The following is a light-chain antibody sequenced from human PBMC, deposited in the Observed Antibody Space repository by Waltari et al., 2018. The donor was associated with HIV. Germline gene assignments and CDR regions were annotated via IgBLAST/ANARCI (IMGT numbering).Light chain of an antibody. CDR1: SSDIGGF. J-gene: IGLJ2*01. V-gene: IGLV2-8*01. CDR3: GSYTGDESPDVV. Sequence: QSALTQPPSASGSPGQSVTISCTGTSSDIGGFVSWYQQHSGKAPKLMIYGVTKRPSGVPDRFSGSTSGNTASLTVSGLQAEDEADYYCGSYTGDESPDVVFGEGTKLTVL. CDR2: GVT.